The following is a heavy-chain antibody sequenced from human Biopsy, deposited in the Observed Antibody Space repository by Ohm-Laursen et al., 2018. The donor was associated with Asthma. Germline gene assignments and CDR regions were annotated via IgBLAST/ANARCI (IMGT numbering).Heavy chain of an antibody. Sequence: SVKVSCKVSGYSLTDLSMHWVRQAPGQGLEWMGGHDHEEGGTVNARRFQGRVTMTEDTSTDTAYMELSSLSSDDTAVYYCASDFPKDYVRYNFQFWGQGTLVTVS. D-gene: IGHD4-17*01. V-gene: IGHV1-24*01. CDR3: ASDFPKDYVRYNFQF. CDR2: HDHEEGGT. J-gene: IGHJ4*02. CDR1: GYSLTDLS.